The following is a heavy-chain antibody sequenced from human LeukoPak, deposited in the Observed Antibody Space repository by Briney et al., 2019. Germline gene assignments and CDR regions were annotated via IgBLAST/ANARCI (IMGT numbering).Heavy chain of an antibody. D-gene: IGHD3-10*01. J-gene: IGHJ6*03. Sequence: GGSLRLSCAASGFTFSSYAMSWVRQAPGKGLEWVSAISGSGGSTYYADSVKGRFTISRDNSKNTLYLQMNSLRAEDTAVYHCAKPFGDHPSYYYMDVWGKGTTVTVSS. V-gene: IGHV3-23*01. CDR2: ISGSGGST. CDR3: AKPFGDHPSYYYMDV. CDR1: GFTFSSYA.